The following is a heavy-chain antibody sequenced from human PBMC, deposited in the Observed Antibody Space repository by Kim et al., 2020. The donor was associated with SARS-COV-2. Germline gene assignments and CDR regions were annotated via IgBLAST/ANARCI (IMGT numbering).Heavy chain of an antibody. CDR1: GYSFTSYW. D-gene: IGHD2-2*01. CDR2: IYPGDSDT. J-gene: IGHJ3*02. Sequence: GESLKISCKGSGYSFTSYWIGWVRQMPGKGLEWMGIIYPGDSDTRYSPSFQGQVTISADKSISTAYLQWSSLKASDTAMYYCATTIVVVPAARWYAFDIWGQGTMVTVSS. CDR3: ATTIVVVPAARWYAFDI. V-gene: IGHV5-51*01.